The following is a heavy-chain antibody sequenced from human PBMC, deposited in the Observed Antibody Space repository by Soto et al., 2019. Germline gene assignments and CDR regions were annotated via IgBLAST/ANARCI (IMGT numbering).Heavy chain of an antibody. Sequence: PSQTRSLTCAISGDSVSSINSAWNWIRQSPSRVLEWLGRTYYRSQWYSDYALSVNSRITINPDTSKNQFSLRLNSVTPEDTAVYFCARNTGLNHLDEWDQETMDTV. CDR2: TYYRSQWYS. J-gene: IGHJ3*01. V-gene: IGHV6-1*01. CDR3: ARNTGLNHLDE. CDR1: GDSVSSINSA.